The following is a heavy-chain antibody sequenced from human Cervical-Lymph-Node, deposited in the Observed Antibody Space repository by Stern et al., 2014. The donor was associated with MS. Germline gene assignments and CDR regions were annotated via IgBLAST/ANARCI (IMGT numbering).Heavy chain of an antibody. J-gene: IGHJ4*02. Sequence: VQLVESGGGVVQPGRSLRFACAASGFTFSSYGMHWVRQAPDKGLEWVAVIWYDGSNKYYADSVKGRFTISRDNSKNTLYLQMNSLRAEDTAVYYCARDSSKGGSNYWGQGTLVTVSS. CDR3: ARDSSKGGSNY. D-gene: IGHD2-2*01. V-gene: IGHV3-33*01. CDR1: GFTFSSYG. CDR2: IWYDGSNK.